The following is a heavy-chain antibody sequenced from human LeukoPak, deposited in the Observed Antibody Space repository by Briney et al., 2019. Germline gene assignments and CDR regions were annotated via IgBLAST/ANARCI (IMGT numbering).Heavy chain of an antibody. J-gene: IGHJ4*02. CDR2: IYYGGST. V-gene: IGHV4-39*01. Sequence: SETLSLTCTVSGGSISSSNYYWAWIRQPPGGALEWIGSIYYGGSTYYNPSLKSRVTISVDTSKNQFSLKLSSVTAADAAVYNCARQPPRVYYFDHWGQGTLVTVSS. CDR1: GGSISSSNYY. CDR3: ARQPPRVYYFDH.